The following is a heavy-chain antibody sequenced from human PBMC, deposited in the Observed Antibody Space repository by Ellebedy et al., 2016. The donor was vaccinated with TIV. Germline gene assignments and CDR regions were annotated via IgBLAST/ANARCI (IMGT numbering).Heavy chain of an antibody. CDR2: IYSGGST. Sequence: PGGSLRLSCAASGFTVSSNYMSWVRQAPGKGLEWVSVIYSGGSTYYADSVKGRFTISRDNSKNTLYLQMNSLRAEDTAVYYCASGRIQLWPVFDYWGQGTLVTVSS. CDR1: GFTVSSNY. CDR3: ASGRIQLWPVFDY. V-gene: IGHV3-66*01. D-gene: IGHD5-18*01. J-gene: IGHJ4*02.